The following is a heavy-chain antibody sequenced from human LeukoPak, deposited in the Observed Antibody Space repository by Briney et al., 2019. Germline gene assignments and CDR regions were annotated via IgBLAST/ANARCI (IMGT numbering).Heavy chain of an antibody. J-gene: IGHJ5*02. CDR2: MNPNSGNT. V-gene: IGHV1-8*01. CDR3: AVVQQLGLNWFDP. CDR1: GYTFTSYD. D-gene: IGHD6-13*01. Sequence: ASVKVSCKASGYTFTSYDINWVRQATGQGLEWMGWMNPNSGNTGYAQKFQGRVTMTRNTSISTAYMELRSLRSEDTAVYYCAVVQQLGLNWFDPWGQGTLVTVSS.